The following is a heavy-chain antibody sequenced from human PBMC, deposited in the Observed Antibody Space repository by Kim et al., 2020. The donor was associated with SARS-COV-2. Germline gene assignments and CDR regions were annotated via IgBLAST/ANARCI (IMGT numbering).Heavy chain of an antibody. D-gene: IGHD3-10*01. J-gene: IGHJ4*02. V-gene: IGHV3-7*01. Sequence: VESVTDRFTISRDNAKNSLYLQMNSLRAEDTAFYYCANSYGARNYHFDFWGQGTLVTVSS. CDR3: ANSYGARNYHFDF.